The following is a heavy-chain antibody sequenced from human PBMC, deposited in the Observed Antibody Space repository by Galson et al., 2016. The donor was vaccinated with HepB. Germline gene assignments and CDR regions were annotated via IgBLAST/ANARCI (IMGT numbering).Heavy chain of an antibody. Sequence: SLRLSCAASGFTFSSYAMNWVRQAPGKGLEWVSSISGSGGSTYYADSVMGRFTISRDNSKNTLYLQMNSLRAEDTALYYCAKDSSAYYYVSFYYYAMDVWGQGTTVTVSS. V-gene: IGHV3-23*01. CDR1: GFTFSSYA. D-gene: IGHD3-22*01. CDR2: ISGSGGST. J-gene: IGHJ6*02. CDR3: AKDSSAYYYVSFYYYAMDV.